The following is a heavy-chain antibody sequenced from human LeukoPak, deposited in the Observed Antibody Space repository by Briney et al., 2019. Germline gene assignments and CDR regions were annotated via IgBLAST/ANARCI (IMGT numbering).Heavy chain of an antibody. CDR2: IKSKTDGGTT. V-gene: IGHV3-15*01. J-gene: IGHJ4*02. Sequence: PSGTLSLTCAVSGGSISSSNWWSWVRQAPGKGLEWVGRIKSKTDGGTTDYAAPVKGRFAISRDDSKNTLYLQMNSLKTEDTAVYYCTTEVLYYYDSSGYFLVDYWGQGTLVTVSS. CDR1: GGSISSSNW. D-gene: IGHD3-22*01. CDR3: TTEVLYYYDSSGYFLVDY.